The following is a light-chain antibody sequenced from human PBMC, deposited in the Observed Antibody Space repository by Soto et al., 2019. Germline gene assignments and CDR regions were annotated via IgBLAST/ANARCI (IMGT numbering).Light chain of an antibody. CDR1: QSVGRN. CDR2: AAS. J-gene: IGKJ3*01. Sequence: EIVVTQSPGILSVSPGDRATLSCRASQSVGRNFAWYQQKPGQAPTLLIYAASTRATGLPGRFSGSGSGTDFTLTNSGLQSVDGPVYYYQEYSKWPLLSFGPGTRVDIK. CDR3: QEYSKWPLLS. V-gene: IGKV3-15*01.